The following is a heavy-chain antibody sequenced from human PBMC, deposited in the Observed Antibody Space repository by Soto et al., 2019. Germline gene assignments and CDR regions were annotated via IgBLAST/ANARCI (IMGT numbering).Heavy chain of an antibody. D-gene: IGHD3-3*01. CDR3: TRGRTLYDFWSGYF. J-gene: IGHJ2*01. CDR1: GFTFGDYA. Sequence: GGSLRLSCTASGFTFGDYAMSWFRQAPGKGLEWVGFIRSKAYGGTTEYAASVKGRFTISRDDSKSIAYLQMNSLKTEDTAVYYCTRGRTLYDFWSGYFWGRGTLVTVSS. V-gene: IGHV3-49*03. CDR2: IRSKAYGGTT.